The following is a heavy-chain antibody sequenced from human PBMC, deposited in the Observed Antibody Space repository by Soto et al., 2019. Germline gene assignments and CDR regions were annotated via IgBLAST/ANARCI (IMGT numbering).Heavy chain of an antibody. CDR2: IIPIFGTA. Sequence: VASVKVSCKASGGTFSSYAISWVRQAPGQGLEWMGGIIPIFGTANYAQKFQGRVTITADESTSTAYMELSSLRSEDTAVYYCARSSRREGYCSGGSCYPLAPKFDYWGQGTLVTVSS. J-gene: IGHJ4*02. D-gene: IGHD2-15*01. V-gene: IGHV1-69*13. CDR3: ARSSRREGYCSGGSCYPLAPKFDY. CDR1: GGTFSSYA.